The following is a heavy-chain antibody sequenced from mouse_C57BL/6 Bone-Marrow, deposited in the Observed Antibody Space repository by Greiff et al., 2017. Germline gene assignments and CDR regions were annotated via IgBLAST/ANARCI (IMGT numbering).Heavy chain of an antibody. D-gene: IGHD2-4*01. V-gene: IGHV5-12*01. CDR3: ARHDYYDYPWFAY. Sequence: EVKVVESGGGLVQPGGSLKLSCAASGFTFSDYYMYWVRQTPEKRLEWVAYISNGGGSTYYPDTVKGRFTISRDNAKNTLYLQMSRLKSEDTAMYYCARHDYYDYPWFAYWGQGTLVTVSA. CDR1: GFTFSDYY. J-gene: IGHJ3*01. CDR2: ISNGGGST.